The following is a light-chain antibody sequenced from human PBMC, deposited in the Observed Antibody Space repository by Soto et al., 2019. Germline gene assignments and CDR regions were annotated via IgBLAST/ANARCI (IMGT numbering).Light chain of an antibody. CDR1: SSDIGGYNY. CDR3: SSFTGSSPLYV. CDR2: DVS. J-gene: IGLJ1*01. V-gene: IGLV2-14*01. Sequence: QSALTQPASVSGSPGQSITISCTGTSSDIGGYNYVSWYQQHPGKAPKLVIHDVSDRPSGVSNRFSGSKSCNMASLTISGLQAEDEAHYYCSSFTGSSPLYVFGTGTKVTVL.